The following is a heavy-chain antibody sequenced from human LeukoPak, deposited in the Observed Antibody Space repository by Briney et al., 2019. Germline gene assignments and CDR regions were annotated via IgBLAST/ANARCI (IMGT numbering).Heavy chain of an antibody. D-gene: IGHD6-19*01. CDR1: GGSISSYY. J-gene: IGHJ4*02. Sequence: SETLSLTCTVSGGSISSYYWSWIRQPAGKGLEWIGRIYTSGSTNYNPSLKSRVTISIDTSKNQFSLKLSSVTAADTAVYYCARSPQVAVAGTFDYWGQGTLVTVSS. CDR2: IYTSGST. V-gene: IGHV4-4*07. CDR3: ARSPQVAVAGTFDY.